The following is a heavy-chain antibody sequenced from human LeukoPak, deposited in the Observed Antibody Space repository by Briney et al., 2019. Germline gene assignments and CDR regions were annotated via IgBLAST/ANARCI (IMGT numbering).Heavy chain of an antibody. CDR3: ARDNGGGYYFDY. CDR2: IIPIFGTA. V-gene: IGHV1-69*13. CDR1: GGTFSSYA. Sequence: ASVKVSCKASGGTFSSYAIGWVRQAPGQGLVWMGGIIPIFGTANYAQKFQGRVTITADESTSTAYMELSSLRSEDTAVYYCARDNGGGYYFDYWGQGTLVTVSS. D-gene: IGHD3-10*01. J-gene: IGHJ4*02.